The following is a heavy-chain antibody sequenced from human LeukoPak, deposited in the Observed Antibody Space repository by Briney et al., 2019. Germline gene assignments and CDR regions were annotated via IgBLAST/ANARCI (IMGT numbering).Heavy chain of an antibody. V-gene: IGHV4-39*01. CDR3: ARQLGYNYGAPFDY. CDR1: GGSISSSSYY. Sequence: SETLSLTCTVSGGSISSSSYYWGWIRQPPGKGLEWIGSIYYSGSTYYNPSLKSRVTISVDTSKIQFSLKLSSVTVADTTVYYCARQLGYNYGAPFDYWGQGTLVTVSS. J-gene: IGHJ4*02. CDR2: IYYSGST. D-gene: IGHD5-18*01.